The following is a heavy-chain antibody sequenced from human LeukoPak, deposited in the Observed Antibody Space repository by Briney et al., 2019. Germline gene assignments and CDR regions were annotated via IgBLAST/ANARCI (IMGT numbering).Heavy chain of an antibody. CDR3: ARQTSSYYDSSGYSPDY. D-gene: IGHD3-22*01. J-gene: IGHJ4*02. V-gene: IGHV3-48*02. Sequence: GGSLRLSCAASGFTFSSYSMNWVRQAPGKGLEWVPYISSSSSTIYYADSVKGRFTISRDNAKNSLYLPMNSLRDEDTAVYYCARQTSSYYDSSGYSPDYWGQGTLVTVSS. CDR1: GFTFSSYS. CDR2: ISSSSSTI.